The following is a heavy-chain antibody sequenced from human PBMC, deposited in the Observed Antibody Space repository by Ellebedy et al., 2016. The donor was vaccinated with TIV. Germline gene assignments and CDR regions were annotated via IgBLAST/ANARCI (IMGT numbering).Heavy chain of an antibody. J-gene: IGHJ4*02. CDR1: GGSIISRSDS. CDR2: IYSSGTS. D-gene: IGHD2-15*01. Sequence: MPSETLSLTCTVSGGSIISRSDSWGWIRQPPGEGLEWVASIYSSGTSSYSPSLKSRVTISIDTSKNQFSLKLSSVTAADTAVYYCVRDGGSGGDPADYWGQGILVTVSS. V-gene: IGHV4-39*07. CDR3: VRDGGSGGDPADY.